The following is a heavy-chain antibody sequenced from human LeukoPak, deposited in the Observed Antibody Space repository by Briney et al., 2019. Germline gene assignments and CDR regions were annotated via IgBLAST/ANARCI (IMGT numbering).Heavy chain of an antibody. V-gene: IGHV3-23*01. CDR2: ISGGGGIS. D-gene: IGHD2-2*01. J-gene: IGHJ4*02. Sequence: GGSLRPSCAASGFTFSTYAMTWVRQAPGKGLEWVSAISGGGGISYYIDSVKGRFTISRDNSKNTLYLQMNSLRAEDTAVYYCAKACSSTTCSPELDYWGQGTLVTVSS. CDR1: GFTFSTYA. CDR3: AKACSSTTCSPELDY.